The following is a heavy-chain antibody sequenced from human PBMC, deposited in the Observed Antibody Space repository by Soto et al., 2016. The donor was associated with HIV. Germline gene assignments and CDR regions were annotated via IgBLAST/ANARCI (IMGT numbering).Heavy chain of an antibody. J-gene: IGHJ6*02. CDR1: GYSFTTYD. Sequence: QVQLVQSGAEVKKPGASVRVSCKASGYSFTTYDISWVRQASGQGLEWMGWMNLNSNNTVYAQKFKGRVTITTGRPPNDTAYMELSSLRSEDTAVYYCARETPASYYDDLWGVSRPTNYYYGMDVWGQGTRVTVSS. CDR3: ARETPASYYDDLWGVSRPTNYYYGMDV. CDR2: MNLNSNNT. D-gene: IGHD3-16*01. V-gene: IGHV1-8*03.